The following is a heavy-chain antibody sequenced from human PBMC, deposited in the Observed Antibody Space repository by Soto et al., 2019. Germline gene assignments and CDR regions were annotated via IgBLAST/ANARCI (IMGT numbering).Heavy chain of an antibody. CDR2: IDPSDSYT. D-gene: IGHD3-22*01. CDR1: GYSFTSYW. Sequence: PGESLKISCKGSGYSFTSYWISWVRQMPGKGLEWMGRIDPSDSYTNYSPSFQGHVTIPADKSISTAYLQWSSLKASDTAMYYCVVVDRYGMDVWGQGTTVTVSS. V-gene: IGHV5-10-1*01. J-gene: IGHJ6*02. CDR3: VVVDRYGMDV.